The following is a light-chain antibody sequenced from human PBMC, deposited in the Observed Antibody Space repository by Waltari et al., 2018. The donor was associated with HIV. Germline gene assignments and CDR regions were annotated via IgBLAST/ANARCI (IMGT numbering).Light chain of an antibody. Sequence: DIQMTQSPSSLSASVGDGVTITCRASQNITTYLNWYQQKPGKAPNLLIYAASSLQSGVPSRFSGSGSGTDFTLAISSLQSEDFATYYCQQSYSTPRTFGQGTRVDTK. V-gene: IGKV1-39*01. CDR3: QQSYSTPRT. CDR1: QNITTY. CDR2: AAS. J-gene: IGKJ1*01.